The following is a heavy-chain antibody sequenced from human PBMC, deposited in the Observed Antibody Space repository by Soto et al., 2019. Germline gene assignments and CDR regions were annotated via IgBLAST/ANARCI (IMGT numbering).Heavy chain of an antibody. CDR3: ARDLGRSPFDS. CDR2: IHSDGDTNSAAT. V-gene: IGHV3-53*02. Sequence: EVQMEESGGGLIQPGGSLSLSCVASGFAVSSNHMSWVRQVPGKGLECVALIHSDGDTNSAATFYTDSVKGRFTISRDNSRNTLYLQMNSLRAEDSAVYYCARDLGRSPFDSWGHGILVTVSS. J-gene: IGHJ4*01. CDR1: GFAVSSNH.